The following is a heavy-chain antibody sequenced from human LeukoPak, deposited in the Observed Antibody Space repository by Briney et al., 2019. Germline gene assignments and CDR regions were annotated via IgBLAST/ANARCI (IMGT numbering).Heavy chain of an antibody. CDR2: INPNRGGT. CDR1: GYTFTGYY. D-gene: IGHD4-11*01. Sequence: ASVKVSCKASGYTFTGYYMHWVRQAPGQGLEWMGRINPNRGGTNYAQKFQGRVTMTRDTAISTAYIELSRLRSDDTAVYYCARNGGGYSNLYYYMDVWGKGTTVTVSS. CDR3: ARNGGGYSNLYYYMDV. J-gene: IGHJ6*03. V-gene: IGHV1-2*06.